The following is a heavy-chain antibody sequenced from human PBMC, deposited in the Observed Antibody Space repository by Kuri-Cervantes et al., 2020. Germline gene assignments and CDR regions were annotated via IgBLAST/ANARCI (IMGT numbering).Heavy chain of an antibody. J-gene: IGHJ6*03. CDR2: INHSGST. Sequence: SETLSLTCTVSGGSISSSSYYWNWIRQPPGKGLEWIGEINHSGSTNYNPSLKSRVTISVDTSKNQFSLKLTSVTAADTAVYYCARADYQLLIRKPYYYMDVWGRGTTVTVSS. CDR1: GGSISSSSYY. CDR3: ARADYQLLIRKPYYYMDV. V-gene: IGHV4-39*07. D-gene: IGHD2-2*01.